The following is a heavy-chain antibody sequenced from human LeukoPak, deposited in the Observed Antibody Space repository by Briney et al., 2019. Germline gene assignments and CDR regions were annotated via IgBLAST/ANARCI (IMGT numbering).Heavy chain of an antibody. CDR2: IKQDGRQK. CDR1: GFTFRNYW. Sequence: TGGSLRLSCAASGFTFRNYWMTWVRQAPGKGLEWVANIKQDGRQKYYVDSVKGRFTISRDNAKNSLYLQMSSLRAEDTAVYYCAREPGHDSSGYYPHMAFDIWGQGTMVTVSS. CDR3: AREPGHDSSGYYPHMAFDI. J-gene: IGHJ3*02. V-gene: IGHV3-7*01. D-gene: IGHD3-22*01.